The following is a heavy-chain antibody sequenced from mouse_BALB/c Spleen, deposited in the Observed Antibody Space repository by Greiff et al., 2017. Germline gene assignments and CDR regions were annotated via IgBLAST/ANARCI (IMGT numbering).Heavy chain of an antibody. D-gene: IGHD2-14*01. J-gene: IGHJ2*01. Sequence: EVKLQESGPELVKPGASVKISCKASGYSFTGYFMNWVKQSHGKSLEWIGRINPYNGDTFYNQKFKGKATLTVDKSSSTAHMELLSLTSEDSAVYYCGRGYYRYDEGGWDYWGQGTTLTVSS. CDR2: INPYNGDT. V-gene: IGHV1-37*01. CDR3: GRGYYRYDEGGWDY. CDR1: GYSFTGYF.